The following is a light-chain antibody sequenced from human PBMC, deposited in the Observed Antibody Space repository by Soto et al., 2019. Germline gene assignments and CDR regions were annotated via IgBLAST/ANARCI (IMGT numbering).Light chain of an antibody. CDR1: SGHSSHI. CDR2: LEGSGSF. V-gene: IGLV4-60*03. Sequence: QAVLTQSSSASASLGSSVKLTCTLSSGHSSHIIAWHQQQPGKAPRYLMKLEGSGSFNKGSGVPDRFSGSSSGADRYLTISNLQSEDEADYYCETWDSNTRVFGGGTKVTVL. CDR3: ETWDSNTRV. J-gene: IGLJ2*01.